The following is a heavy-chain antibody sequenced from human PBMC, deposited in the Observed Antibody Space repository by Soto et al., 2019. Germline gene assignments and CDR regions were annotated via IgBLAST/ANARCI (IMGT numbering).Heavy chain of an antibody. CDR3: AKNRQFRSYYESAGHYDN. CDR1: GFTFKNYD. Sequence: EVELLESGGGLVQPGGSLRLSCVASGFTFKNYDMRWIRQAPGKGLEWVSGISGSGGVTYYADSVKGRFTISRDNSKNTLYLQMYRLRAEDTAIYYCAKNRQFRSYYESAGHYDNWGQGTLVTVSS. J-gene: IGHJ4*02. V-gene: IGHV3-23*01. D-gene: IGHD3-10*01. CDR2: ISGSGGVT.